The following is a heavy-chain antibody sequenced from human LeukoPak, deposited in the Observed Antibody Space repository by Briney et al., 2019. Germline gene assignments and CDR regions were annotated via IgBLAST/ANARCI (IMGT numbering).Heavy chain of an antibody. J-gene: IGHJ2*01. CDR1: SGPISSHY. CDR3: ARVPYNWNYAYWNFDL. D-gene: IGHD1-7*01. Sequence: PSETLSLTCTVSSGPISSHYWSWIRQPPGKGLEWIGYIHYRGSTNYSPSLKSRVTISVDSSKNQFSLKLSSVTAADTAVYYCARVPYNWNYAYWNFDLWGRGTLVTVSS. V-gene: IGHV4-59*11. CDR2: IHYRGST.